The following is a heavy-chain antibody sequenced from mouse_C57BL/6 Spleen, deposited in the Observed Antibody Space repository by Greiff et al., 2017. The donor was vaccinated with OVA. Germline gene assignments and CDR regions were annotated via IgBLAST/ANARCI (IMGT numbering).Heavy chain of an antibody. V-gene: IGHV1-81*01. D-gene: IGHD3-2*02. Sequence: QVQLQQPGAELARPGASVKLSCKASGYTFTSYGISWVKRRTGQGLEWIGVIHPSSGNTYYNEKFKGKATLTVDKSSSTAYMELRSLTSEDCAVYVGATRGAQATPYNLDYWGQGTTLTVSS. CDR2: IHPSSGNT. J-gene: IGHJ2*01. CDR3: ATRGAQATPYNLDY. CDR1: GYTFTSYG.